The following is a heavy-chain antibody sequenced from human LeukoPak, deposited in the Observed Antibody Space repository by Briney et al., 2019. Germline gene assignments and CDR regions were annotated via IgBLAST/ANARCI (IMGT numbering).Heavy chain of an antibody. CDR1: GFTFSNYN. J-gene: IGHJ6*03. D-gene: IGHD1-26*01. CDR2: TTSSSSYI. CDR3: ARDPYSGSYSAYYYYYMDV. Sequence: GGSLRLSCAASGFTFSNYNMNWVRHAPGKGLEWVSSTTSSSSYIYYADSVKGRFTISRDNAKNSLYLQMNSLRAEDTAVYYCARDPYSGSYSAYYYYYMDVWGKGTTVTVSS. V-gene: IGHV3-21*01.